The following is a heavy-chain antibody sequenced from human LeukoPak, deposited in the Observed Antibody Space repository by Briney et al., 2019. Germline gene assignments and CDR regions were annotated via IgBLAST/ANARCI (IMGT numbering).Heavy chain of an antibody. J-gene: IGHJ4*02. CDR3: ARSRGGWSGGTDY. Sequence: GGSLRLSCAASGCTFSSYAMSWVRQAPGKGLEWVSAISGSGGNTYYADSVKGRFTISRDDSKNTLYLQMNSLRAEDTAVYYCARSRGGWSGGTDYWGQGTLVTVSS. CDR2: ISGSGGNT. D-gene: IGHD6-19*01. CDR1: GCTFSSYA. V-gene: IGHV3-23*01.